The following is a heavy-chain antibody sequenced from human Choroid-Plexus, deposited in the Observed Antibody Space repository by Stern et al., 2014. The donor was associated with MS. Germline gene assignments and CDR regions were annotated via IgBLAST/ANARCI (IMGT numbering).Heavy chain of an antibody. CDR1: GFTFGSCA. D-gene: IGHD2/OR15-2a*01. V-gene: IGHV3-30*18. J-gene: IGHJ5*02. CDR3: AKDRQYLTYFFDH. CDR2: VSYDGSNK. Sequence: VQLVESGGGVVQPGRPLRLSCVASGFTFGSCAMHWVRQAPGKGGEWVAGVSYDGSNKYYADSVKGRFTISRDNSQNTLYMQMSSLRPEDTAVYYCAKDRQYLTYFFDHWGQGSLVTVSS.